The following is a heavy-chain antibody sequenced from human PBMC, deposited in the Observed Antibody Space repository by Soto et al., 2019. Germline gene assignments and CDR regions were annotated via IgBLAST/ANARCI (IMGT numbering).Heavy chain of an antibody. Sequence: ASVKVSCKASGYTFTSYDINWVRQATGQGLEWMGWMNPNSGNTGYAQKFQGRVTMTRNTSISTAYMELSSLRSEDTAVYYCARGSAAAGHQGYWGQGTLVTVSS. CDR3: ARGSAAAGHQGY. J-gene: IGHJ4*02. CDR2: MNPNSGNT. V-gene: IGHV1-8*01. CDR1: GYTFTSYD. D-gene: IGHD6-13*01.